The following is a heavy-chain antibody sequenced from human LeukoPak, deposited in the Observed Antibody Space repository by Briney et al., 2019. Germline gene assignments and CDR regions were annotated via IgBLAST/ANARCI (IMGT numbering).Heavy chain of an antibody. D-gene: IGHD6-13*01. Sequence: GGSLRLSCAASGFTFSSYGMHWVREAPRKGLEWVAVISYDGSNKYYADSVKGRFTISRHNSKNTLYLQMNSLRAEDTAVYYCVVGSSWYNYYGMDVWGKGATVTVCS. J-gene: IGHJ6*04. CDR3: VVGSSWYNYYGMDV. V-gene: IGHV3-30*03. CDR1: GFTFSSYG. CDR2: ISYDGSNK.